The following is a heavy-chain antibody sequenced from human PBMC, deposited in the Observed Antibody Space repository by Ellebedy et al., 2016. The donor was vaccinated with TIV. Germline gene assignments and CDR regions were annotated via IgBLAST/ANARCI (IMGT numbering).Heavy chain of an antibody. V-gene: IGHV4-59*08. CDR2: IYYNGIT. J-gene: IGHJ4*02. D-gene: IGHD1-1*01. CDR1: GGSIGHYY. CDR3: ARWNEELDY. Sequence: MPSETLSPTCPVSGGSIGHYYWSWIRQLPGKGLECIGYIYYNGITSYNPSLQSRVTISVDASKNQLSLNLSSVPAADTAVYYCARWNEELDYWGQGTLVTVSS.